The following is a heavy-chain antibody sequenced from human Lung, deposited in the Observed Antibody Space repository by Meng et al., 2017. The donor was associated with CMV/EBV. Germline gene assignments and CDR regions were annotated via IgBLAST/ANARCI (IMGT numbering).Heavy chain of an antibody. Sequence: GESLKISCAASGFTFSSYWMHWVRQAPGKGLVWVSRINSDGSSTSYADSVKGRFTISRDNAKNTLYLQMNSLRAEDTAVYYCARDKVRYYDFWSGYGGMDVWGQGTXVTVYS. V-gene: IGHV3-74*01. J-gene: IGHJ6*02. CDR1: GFTFSSYW. CDR3: ARDKVRYYDFWSGYGGMDV. D-gene: IGHD3-3*01. CDR2: INSDGSST.